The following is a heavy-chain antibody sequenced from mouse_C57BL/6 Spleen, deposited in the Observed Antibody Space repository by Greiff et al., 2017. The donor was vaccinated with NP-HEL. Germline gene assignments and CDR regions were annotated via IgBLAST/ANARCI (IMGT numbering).Heavy chain of an antibody. V-gene: IGHV1-42*01. CDR1: GYSFTGYY. CDR2: INPSTGGT. CDR3: ARGGKLDY. Sequence: EVKLEESGPELVKPGASVKISCKASGYSFTGYYMNWVKQSPEKSLEWIGEINPSTGGTTYNQKFKAKATLTVDKSSSTAYMQLKSLTSEDSAVYYCARGGKLDYWGQGTSVTVSS. J-gene: IGHJ4*01. D-gene: IGHD2-1*01.